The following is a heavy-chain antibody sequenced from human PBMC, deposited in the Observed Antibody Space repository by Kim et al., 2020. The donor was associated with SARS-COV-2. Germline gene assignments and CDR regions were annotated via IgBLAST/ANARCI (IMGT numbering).Heavy chain of an antibody. CDR3: ARDQGVGDY. J-gene: IGHJ4*02. V-gene: IGHV1-3*01. CDR2: GNQ. D-gene: IGHD1-26*01. Sequence: GNQKYSEKIQGGVTITRDTSASTAYMELSSLRSEDTAVYYCARDQGVGDYWGQGALVTVSS.